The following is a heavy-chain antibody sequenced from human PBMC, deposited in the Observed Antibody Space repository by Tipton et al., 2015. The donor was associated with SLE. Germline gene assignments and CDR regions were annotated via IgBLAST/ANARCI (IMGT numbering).Heavy chain of an antibody. J-gene: IGHJ4*02. D-gene: IGHD6-6*01. CDR1: GGSISSYY. CDR3: ARGRAARPGYYFDY. V-gene: IGHV4-59*01. CDR2: NYYSGST. Sequence: TLSLTCTVSGGSISSYYWSWIRQPPGKGLEWIGYNYYSGSTNYNPSLKSRVTISVDTSKNQFSLKLSSVTAADTAVYYCARGRAARPGYYFDYWGQGTLVTVSS.